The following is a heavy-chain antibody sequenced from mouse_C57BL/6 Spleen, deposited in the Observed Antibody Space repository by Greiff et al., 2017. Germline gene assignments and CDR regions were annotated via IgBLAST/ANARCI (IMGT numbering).Heavy chain of an antibody. CDR3: ARGVYDGYYGWFAD. J-gene: IGHJ3*01. Sequence: EVQLQQSGPELVKPGASVKISCKASGYSFTDYNMNWVKQSNGKSLEWIGVINPNNGTTSYNQKFKGKATLTVDQSSSTAYMQLNSLTAEDAAVYDCARGVYDGYYGWFADWGKGTLVTVSA. V-gene: IGHV1-39*01. D-gene: IGHD2-3*01. CDR1: GYSFTDYN. CDR2: INPNNGTT.